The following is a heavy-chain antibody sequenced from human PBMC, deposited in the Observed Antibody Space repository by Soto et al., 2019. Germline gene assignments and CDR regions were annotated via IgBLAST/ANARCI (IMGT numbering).Heavy chain of an antibody. D-gene: IGHD6-13*01. Sequence: SETLSLTCTVSGGSINNHYWSWIRQPPGKGLEWLGYVYYNGITNYNPSLKSRVTMSVDTSKNQFSLKLSSVTAADTAVYYCARGGGIAAAGNDYYYGMDVWGQGTTVTVSS. CDR2: VYYNGIT. CDR3: ARGGGIAAAGNDYYYGMDV. J-gene: IGHJ6*02. V-gene: IGHV4-59*11. CDR1: GGSINNHY.